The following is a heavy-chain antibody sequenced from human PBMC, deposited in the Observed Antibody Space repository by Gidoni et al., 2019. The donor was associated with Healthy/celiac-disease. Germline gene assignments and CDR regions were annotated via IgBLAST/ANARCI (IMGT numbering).Heavy chain of an antibody. Sequence: EVQLVESGGGLVQPGGSLRLSCAASGFTFRSYAMSWVRQAPGKGREWFTAISGSGVRKYYEDTVKGRFTISRENSKNTLYLQRKSLRAEDTAVYYCAKDSTVTTGGGYFDYWGQGTLVTVSS. D-gene: IGHD4-17*01. CDR1: GFTFRSYA. V-gene: IGHV3-23*04. CDR2: ISGSGVRK. CDR3: AKDSTVTTGGGYFDY. J-gene: IGHJ4*02.